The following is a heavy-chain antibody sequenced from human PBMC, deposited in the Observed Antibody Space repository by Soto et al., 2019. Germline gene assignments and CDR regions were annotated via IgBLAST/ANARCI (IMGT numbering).Heavy chain of an antibody. Sequence: QVQLVQSGAEVKKPGASVKVSCTASGYTFTSYAMHWVRQAPGQRLEWMGWINAGNGNTKYSQKFQGRVTITTNTPVSTAYMELSSLRFEETSVYYFARVFRGGDADWFDPWGQGTLVTVSS. D-gene: IGHD2-21*02. CDR1: GYTFTSYA. CDR2: INAGNGNT. CDR3: ARVFRGGDADWFDP. V-gene: IGHV1-3*01. J-gene: IGHJ5*02.